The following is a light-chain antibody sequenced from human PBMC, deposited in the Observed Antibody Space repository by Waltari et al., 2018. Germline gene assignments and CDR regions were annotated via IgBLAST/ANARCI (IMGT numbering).Light chain of an antibody. CDR2: DVS. J-gene: IGLJ1*01. CDR1: SSDVGGYDY. CDR3: NSYTSSSTRNV. Sequence: QSALIQPASVSGSPEQSITISCTGTSSDVGGYDYVSWYQQHPGKAPQLMIYDVSNRPSGIAERFSGSKSGNTASLTISGLQAEDEADYYCNSYTSSSTRNVFGTGTKVTVL. V-gene: IGLV2-14*03.